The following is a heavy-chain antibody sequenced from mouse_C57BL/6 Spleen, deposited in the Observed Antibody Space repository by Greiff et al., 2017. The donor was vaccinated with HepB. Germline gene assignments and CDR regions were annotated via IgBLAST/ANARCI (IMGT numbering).Heavy chain of an antibody. V-gene: IGHV2-6-1*01. Sequence: QVQLKQSGPGLVAPSQSLSITCTVSGFSLTSYGVHWVRQPPGKGLEWLVVIWSDGSTTYNSALKSRLSISKDNSKSQVFLKMNSLQTDDTAMYYCARQGEGLRAWFAYWGQGTLVTVSA. J-gene: IGHJ3*01. CDR3: ARQGEGLRAWFAY. CDR2: IWSDGST. CDR1: GFSLTSYG. D-gene: IGHD2-4*01.